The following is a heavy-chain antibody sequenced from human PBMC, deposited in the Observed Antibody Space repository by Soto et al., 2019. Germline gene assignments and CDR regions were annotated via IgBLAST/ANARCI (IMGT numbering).Heavy chain of an antibody. CDR2: IIPIFGTA. V-gene: IGHV1-69*13. CDR1: GGTFSSYA. J-gene: IGHJ6*02. CDR3: ARSTGYRYGMDV. D-gene: IGHD5-18*01. Sequence: EASVKVSCKASGGTFSSYAISWVRQAPGQGLEWMGGIIPIFGTANYAQKFQGRVTITADESTSTAYMELSSLRSEDTAVYYCARSTGYRYGMDVWGQGTTVTVSS.